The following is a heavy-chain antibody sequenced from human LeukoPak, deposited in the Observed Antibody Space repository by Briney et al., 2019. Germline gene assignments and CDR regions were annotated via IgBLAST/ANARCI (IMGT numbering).Heavy chain of an antibody. CDR3: GRGGTGIDI. J-gene: IGHJ3*02. Sequence: PGGSLRLSCAASGFTFSHYLMHWVRQAPGKGLVWVSRINSDESNTNSYADSVKGRFIISRDNAKNTLYLQMNSLRAEDTAVYFCGRGGTGIDIWGQGTTVIVSS. CDR1: GFTFSHYL. CDR2: INSDESNT. D-gene: IGHD2-8*02. V-gene: IGHV3-74*01.